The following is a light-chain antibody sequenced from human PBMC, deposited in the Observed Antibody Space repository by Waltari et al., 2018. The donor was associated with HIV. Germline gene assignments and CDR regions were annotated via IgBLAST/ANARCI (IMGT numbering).Light chain of an antibody. J-gene: IGLJ2*01. Sequence: QSVLTQPPSASGTPGQRVTISCSGTTSNIGDNTVNWYQQLPGAAPKLLIHTNNLRPSGVPDRFSGSKSGTSASLAITGLQSEDEADYYCALWDDSLNGVLFGGGTKLTVL. CDR1: TSNIGDNT. CDR2: TNN. V-gene: IGLV1-44*01. CDR3: ALWDDSLNGVL.